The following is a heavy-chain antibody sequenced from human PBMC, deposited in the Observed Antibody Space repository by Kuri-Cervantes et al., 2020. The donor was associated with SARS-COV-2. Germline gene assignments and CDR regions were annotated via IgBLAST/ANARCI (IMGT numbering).Heavy chain of an antibody. D-gene: IGHD6-6*01. CDR3: AKDPQLGDAFDI. CDR1: GFTFSSYA. J-gene: IGHJ3*02. Sequence: GESLKISCAASGFTFSSYAMSWVRQAPGKGLEWVSAISGSGGSTYYADSVKGRFTISRDNSKNTLYLQMNSLRAEDTAVYYCAKDPQLGDAFDIWGQGTMVTGSS. V-gene: IGHV3-23*01. CDR2: ISGSGGST.